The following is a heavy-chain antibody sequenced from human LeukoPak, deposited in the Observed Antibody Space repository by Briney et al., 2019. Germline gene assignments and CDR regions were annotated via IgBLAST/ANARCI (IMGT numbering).Heavy chain of an antibody. V-gene: IGHV4-34*01. Sequence: SETLSLTCAVYGGSFSGYYWSWIRQPPGKGREWIGEINHSGSTNYNPCLKSGATISVDTSKNQFSLKRRSVTAADRAFYYCARGKQYYYDRSGYYTSHYYYYGMAVWRQRTT. D-gene: IGHD3-22*01. CDR2: INHSGST. CDR3: ARGKQYYYDRSGYYTSHYYYYGMAV. J-gene: IGHJ6*02. CDR1: GGSFSGYY.